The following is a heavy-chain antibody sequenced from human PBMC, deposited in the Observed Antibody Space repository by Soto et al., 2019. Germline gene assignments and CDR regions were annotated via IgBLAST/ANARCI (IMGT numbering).Heavy chain of an antibody. CDR1: VFSFASFA. CDR3: AKWSYLDY. CDR2: ISGSDGKT. J-gene: IGHJ4*02. V-gene: IGHV3-23*01. Sequence: PWWSLRLSCTTSVFSFASFAMTWVRQAPGKGLEWVATISGSDGKTYYADSVKGRFSISRDTSRNTLYLQMNSLRADDTAIYYCAKWSYLDYWGQGTRVTVSS. D-gene: IGHD3-3*01.